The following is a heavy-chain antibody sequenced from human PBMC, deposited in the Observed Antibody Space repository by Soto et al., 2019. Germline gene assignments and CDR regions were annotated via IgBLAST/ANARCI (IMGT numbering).Heavy chain of an antibody. J-gene: IGHJ6*02. V-gene: IGHV3-23*01. CDR2: ISGSGGST. CDR3: AKRGEGAYVWGSYREYYYGMDV. CDR1: GFTFSSYA. Sequence: GGSLRLSCAASGFTFSSYAMSWVRQAPGKGLEWVSAISGSGGSTYYADSVKGRFTISRDNSKNTLYLQMNSLRAEDTAVYYCAKRGEGAYVWGSYREYYYGMDVWGQGTTVTVSS. D-gene: IGHD3-16*02.